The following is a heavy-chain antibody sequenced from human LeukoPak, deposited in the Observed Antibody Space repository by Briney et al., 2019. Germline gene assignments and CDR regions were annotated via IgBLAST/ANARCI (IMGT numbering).Heavy chain of an antibody. J-gene: IGHJ4*02. CDR2: ISYDGSNK. CDR1: GFTFSSYG. Sequence: GGTLRLSCAASGFTFSSYGMHWVRQAPARGLEWGAVISYDGSNKYYADSVKGRFTISRDNSKNTLYLQMNSLRAEDTAVYYCAKDRRALYSIAAAGTFDYWGQGTLVTVSS. D-gene: IGHD6-13*01. CDR3: AKDRRALYSIAAAGTFDY. V-gene: IGHV3-30*18.